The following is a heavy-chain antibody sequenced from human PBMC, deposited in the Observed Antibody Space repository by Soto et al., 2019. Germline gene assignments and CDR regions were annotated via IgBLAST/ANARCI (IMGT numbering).Heavy chain of an antibody. J-gene: IGHJ6*02. V-gene: IGHV3-7*05. D-gene: IGHD2-15*01. CDR1: GFTFSSNW. CDR2: IHQDGSEK. Sequence: GGSLRLSCTASGFTFSSNWLTWVRQAPGKGLEWVANIHQDGSEKFYVDSVKGRFTISRDNAKNSLYLQMHNLRVEDTAVYYCARRAATNYYYYYYALDVWGQGTTVTVSS. CDR3: ARRAATNYYYYYYALDV.